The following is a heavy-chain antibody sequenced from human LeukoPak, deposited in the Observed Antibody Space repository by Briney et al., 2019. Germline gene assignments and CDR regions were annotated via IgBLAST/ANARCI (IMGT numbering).Heavy chain of an antibody. CDR1: GYSFTSYW. V-gene: IGHV5-51*01. CDR2: IYPSDSDT. CDR3: ASATTVTTGAFDI. Sequence: GESLKISCKGSGYSFTSYWIGWVRQMPGKGLEWMGIIYPSDSDTRYSPSCQGQVIISADKSISTAYLQWSSLKASDTAMYYCASATTVTTGAFDIWGQGTMVTVSS. D-gene: IGHD4-17*01. J-gene: IGHJ3*02.